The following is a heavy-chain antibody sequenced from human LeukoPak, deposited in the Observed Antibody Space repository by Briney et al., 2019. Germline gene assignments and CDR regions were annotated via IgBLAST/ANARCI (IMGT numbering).Heavy chain of an antibody. CDR3: ARGVIGYYYDSSGYPHDAFDI. J-gene: IGHJ3*02. CDR1: GGTFSSYA. Sequence: VKVSCKASGGTFSSYAISWVRQAPGQGLEWMGGIIPIFGTANYAQKFQGRVTITADESTSTAYMELSSLRSEDTAVYYCARGVIGYYYDSSGYPHDAFDIWGQGTMVTVSS. CDR2: IIPIFGTA. V-gene: IGHV1-69*13. D-gene: IGHD3-22*01.